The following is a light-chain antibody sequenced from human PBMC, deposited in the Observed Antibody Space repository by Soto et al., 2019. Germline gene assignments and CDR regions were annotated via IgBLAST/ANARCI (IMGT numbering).Light chain of an antibody. CDR2: ATS. CDR3: QQSFSSPLT. V-gene: IGKV1-39*01. CDR1: QNIGKF. J-gene: IGKJ4*01. Sequence: DIPMPQSPSSLSASVGDRVTITCRPSQNIGKFLNWYQQRPGKAPTGLIHATSTLQRGGSSRFSGSGSDTDFTLTITSLQPEDCATYFCQQSFSSPLTFGGGTKVEL.